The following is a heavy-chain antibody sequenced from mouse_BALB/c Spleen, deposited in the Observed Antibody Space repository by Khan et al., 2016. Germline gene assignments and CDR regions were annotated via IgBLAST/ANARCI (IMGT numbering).Heavy chain of an antibody. J-gene: IGHJ3*01. D-gene: IGHD2-1*01. Sequence: EVQLQESGPGLVKPSQSLSLTCTVTGYSITSDYAWNWIRQFPGNKLEWMGFISYSGSTRYNPSLKSRISITRDTSKNQFFLQLNSVTTEDTATYYCARSLLAWFAYWGQGTLVTVSA. CDR2: ISYSGST. CDR1: GYSITSDYA. CDR3: ARSLLAWFAY. V-gene: IGHV3-2*02.